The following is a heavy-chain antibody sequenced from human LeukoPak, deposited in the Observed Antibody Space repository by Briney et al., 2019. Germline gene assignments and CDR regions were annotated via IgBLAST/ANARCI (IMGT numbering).Heavy chain of an antibody. J-gene: IGHJ6*03. CDR2: IYYSGST. Sequence: SETLSLTCTVSGGSISSSIYYWGWIRQPPGKGLEWIGSIYYSGSTYYNPSLKSRVTISVDTSKNQFSLKLSSVTAADTAVYYCARGEAGGPHYYYMDVWGKGTTVTVSS. D-gene: IGHD3-16*01. CDR1: GGSISSSIYY. V-gene: IGHV4-39*07. CDR3: ARGEAGGPHYYYMDV.